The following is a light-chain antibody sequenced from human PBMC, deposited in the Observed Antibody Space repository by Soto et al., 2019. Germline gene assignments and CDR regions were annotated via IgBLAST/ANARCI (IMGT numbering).Light chain of an antibody. Sequence: DIQMTQSPSTLSASVGDRVTITCRASQSISSWLAWYQQKPGKATKLLIYEASNLQSGVPSRFSGSGSETEFTLTISSLQPDDFATYYCQQYHTRYTFGQGTKLEIK. V-gene: IGKV1-5*03. CDR3: QQYHTRYT. J-gene: IGKJ2*01. CDR1: QSISSW. CDR2: EAS.